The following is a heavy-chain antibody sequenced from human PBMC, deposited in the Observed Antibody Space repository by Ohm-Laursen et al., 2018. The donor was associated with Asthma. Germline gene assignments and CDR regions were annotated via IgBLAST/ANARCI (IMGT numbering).Heavy chain of an antibody. CDR1: GFTFSSYG. J-gene: IGHJ4*02. CDR2: ISCDGSDK. CDR3: ARDHYYSSGTYFDY. Sequence: SLRLSCTASGFTFSSYGMHWVRQAPGKGLEWLAVISCDGSDKKYADSVKGRFTSSRDDAKNTLYLQMDSLRPEDTAVYYCARDHYYSSGTYFDYWGQGTLVTVSS. V-gene: IGHV3-30*03. D-gene: IGHD3-10*01.